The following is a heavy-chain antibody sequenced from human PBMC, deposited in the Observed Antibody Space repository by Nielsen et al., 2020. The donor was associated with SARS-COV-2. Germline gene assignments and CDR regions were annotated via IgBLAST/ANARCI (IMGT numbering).Heavy chain of an antibody. Sequence: GESLKISCAASGFTFGDYWMHWVRQAPGEGLMWLSRINGNGRATNYADSVKGRFTISRDNSKNTLYLQMNNLRAEDTAVYYCARDGEWELLNPFDYWGQGTLVTVSS. CDR2: INGNGRAT. CDR1: GFTFGDYW. CDR3: ARDGEWELLNPFDY. V-gene: IGHV3-74*01. J-gene: IGHJ4*02. D-gene: IGHD1-26*01.